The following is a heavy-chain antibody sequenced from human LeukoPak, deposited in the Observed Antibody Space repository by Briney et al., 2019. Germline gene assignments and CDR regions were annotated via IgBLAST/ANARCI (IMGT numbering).Heavy chain of an antibody. CDR3: ARVISSGWYVDI. D-gene: IGHD6-19*01. Sequence: SETLSLTCTVSGGSISSYYWSWVRQPAGKGLEWIGRIYASGSTIYNPSLTSRVTMSVDTSKNQFSLNLSSVTAADTAVYYCARVISSGWYVDIWGQGTMVIVSS. J-gene: IGHJ3*02. V-gene: IGHV4-4*07. CDR1: GGSISSYY. CDR2: IYASGST.